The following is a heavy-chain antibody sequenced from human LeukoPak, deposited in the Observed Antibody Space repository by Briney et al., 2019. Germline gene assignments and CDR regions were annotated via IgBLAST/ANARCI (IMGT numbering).Heavy chain of an antibody. CDR1: GGSISSSNW. Sequence: SETLSLTCAVSGGSISSSNWWSWVRQPPGKGLEWIGEIYHSGSTNYNPSLKSRVTISVDTSKNQFSLKLSSVTAADTAVYYCARHGRGYSRSPFDYWGQGTLVTVSS. D-gene: IGHD5-18*01. V-gene: IGHV4-4*02. CDR2: IYHSGST. J-gene: IGHJ4*02. CDR3: ARHGRGYSRSPFDY.